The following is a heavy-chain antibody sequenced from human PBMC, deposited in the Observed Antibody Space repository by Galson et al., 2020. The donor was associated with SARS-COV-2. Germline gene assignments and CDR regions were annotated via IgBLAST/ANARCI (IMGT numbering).Heavy chain of an antibody. CDR3: ARLRPHAHHDFWSGRPIGSYGMDV. J-gene: IGHJ6*02. Sequence: PGGSLRLSCVASGFIFGEHYMSWIRQAPGKGLEWVSYIGSGGNTKYYADSVRGRFTISRDNAKTSLWLQMNSLRAEDTAIYYCARLRPHAHHDFWSGRPIGSYGMDVWGRGATVTVSS. CDR2: IGSGGNTK. V-gene: IGHV3-11*01. CDR1: GFIFGEHY. D-gene: IGHD3-3*01.